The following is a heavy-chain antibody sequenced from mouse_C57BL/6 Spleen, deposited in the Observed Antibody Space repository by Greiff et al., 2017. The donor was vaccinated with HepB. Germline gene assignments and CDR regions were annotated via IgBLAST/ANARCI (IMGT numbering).Heavy chain of an antibody. J-gene: IGHJ4*01. CDR2: INPSTGGT. V-gene: IGHV1-42*01. CDR3: AKLRRGAMDY. CDR1: GYSFTGYY. Sequence: EVQLQESGPELVKPGASVKISCKASGYSFTGYYMNWVKQSPEKSLEWIGEINPSTGGTTYNQKFKAKATLTVDKSSSTAYMQLKSLTSEDSAVYYCAKLRRGAMDYWGQGTSVTVSS. D-gene: IGHD2-4*01.